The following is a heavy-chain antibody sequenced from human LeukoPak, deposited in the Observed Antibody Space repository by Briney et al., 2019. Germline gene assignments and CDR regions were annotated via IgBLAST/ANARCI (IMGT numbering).Heavy chain of an antibody. CDR1: GGSFSGYY. CDR2: INHSGSA. CDR3: ARGRLWWLPGYFDY. Sequence: PSETLSLTCAVYGGSFSGYYWSWIRQPPGKGLEWIGDINHSGSANYNPSLKSRVTISVDTSKNQFSLKLSSVTAADTAVYYCARGRLWWLPGYFDYWGQGTLVTVSS. D-gene: IGHD5-12*01. V-gene: IGHV4-34*01. J-gene: IGHJ4*02.